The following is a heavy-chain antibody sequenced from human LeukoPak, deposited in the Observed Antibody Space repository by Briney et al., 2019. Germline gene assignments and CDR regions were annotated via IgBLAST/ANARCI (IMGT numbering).Heavy chain of an antibody. CDR1: GFTFGDYA. CDR3: TRAVSGSYYGYWFDP. D-gene: IGHD1-26*01. Sequence: GGSLRLSCTASGFTFGDYAMSWVRQAPGKGLEWVGFIRSKAYGGTTEYAASVKGRFTISRDDSKSIAYLQMNSLKTEDTAVYYCTRAVSGSYYGYWFDPWGQGTLVTVSS. J-gene: IGHJ5*02. V-gene: IGHV3-49*04. CDR2: IRSKAYGGTT.